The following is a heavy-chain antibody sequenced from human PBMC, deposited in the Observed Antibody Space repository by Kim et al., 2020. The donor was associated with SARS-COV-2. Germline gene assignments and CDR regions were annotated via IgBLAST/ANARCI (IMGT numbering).Heavy chain of an antibody. D-gene: IGHD3-10*01. J-gene: IGHJ6*02. Sequence: ASVKVSCKASGYTFTSYDMHWVRQAPGQGLEWMGWINPNSGGTNYAQKFQGRVTMTRDTSISTACMELSRLRSDDTAVYYCASYWWFGELLGLDYYSGMDRWGQGTTVTVSS. CDR3: ASYWWFGELLGLDYYSGMDR. V-gene: IGHV1-2*02. CDR2: INPNSGGT. CDR1: GYTFTSYD.